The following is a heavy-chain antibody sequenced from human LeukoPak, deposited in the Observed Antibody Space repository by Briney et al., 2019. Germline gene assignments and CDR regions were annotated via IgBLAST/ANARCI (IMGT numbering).Heavy chain of an antibody. CDR2: IRSTGTPI. J-gene: IGHJ4*02. CDR1: GFTFSTYS. CDR3: ARKLYGSGNYVFDY. D-gene: IGHD3-10*01. Sequence: SGGSLRLSCAASGFTFSTYSLNWVRQAPGKGLEWVSYIRSTGTPIYYADSVKGRFTISRDNAKNSLYLQMNSLRDEDTAVYYCARKLYGSGNYVFDYWGQGTLVTVSS. V-gene: IGHV3-48*02.